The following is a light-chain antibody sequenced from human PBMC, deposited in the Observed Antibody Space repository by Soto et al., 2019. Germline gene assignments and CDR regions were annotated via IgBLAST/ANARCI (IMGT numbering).Light chain of an antibody. J-gene: IGKJ4*01. CDR1: QSVSSNY. V-gene: IGKV3-20*01. CDR3: QQEGRSTPLT. Sequence: EVVLTQSPGTLSLSPGERATLSCRASQSVSSNYLAWYQQKPGQAPRLLIYGAFTRATGIPDRFSGSGSGTDFTLTITRLEPEDVAVYYCQQEGRSTPLTFGGGNKGEMK. CDR2: GAF.